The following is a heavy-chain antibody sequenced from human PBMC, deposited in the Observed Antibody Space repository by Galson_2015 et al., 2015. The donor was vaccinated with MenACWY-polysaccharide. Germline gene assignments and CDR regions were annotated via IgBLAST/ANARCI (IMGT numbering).Heavy chain of an antibody. CDR3: ARAWSRNYYYFDY. J-gene: IGHJ4*02. V-gene: IGHV4-59*01. CDR1: GGSISNDY. CDR2: IYYTGST. Sequence: ETLSLTCTVSGGSISNDYWTWMRQPPRKGLEWIGYIYYTGSTNYNPSLKSRVTMSVDTSRNQFSLKLSSVTAADTAVYYCARAWSRNYYYFDYWGQGTLVTVSS. D-gene: IGHD1-7*01.